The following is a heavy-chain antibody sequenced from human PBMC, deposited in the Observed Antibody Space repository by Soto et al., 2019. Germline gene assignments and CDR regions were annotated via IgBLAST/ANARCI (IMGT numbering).Heavy chain of an antibody. CDR3: GRTTFPPSYSSGWYPDS. CDR2: ISYDGSNK. J-gene: IGHJ4*02. Sequence: GGSLRLSCAASGFTFSSYGMHWVRQAPGKGLEWVAVISYDGSNKYYADSVKGRFTISRDNSKNTLYLQMNSLRAEDTAVYYCGRTTFPPSYSSGWYPDSWGQGTQVTVSS. D-gene: IGHD6-19*01. V-gene: IGHV3-30*03. CDR1: GFTFSSYG.